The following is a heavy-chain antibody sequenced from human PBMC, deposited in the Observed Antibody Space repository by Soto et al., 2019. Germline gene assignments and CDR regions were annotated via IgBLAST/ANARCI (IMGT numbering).Heavy chain of an antibody. CDR1: GLTFSSEE. Sequence: GGSLRLSCEVSGLTFSSEEMNWVRQAPGKGLEWVAYIQDRGSPIHYAESIKGRFTISRDNAKNALYPQMRSLTAEDTAVYYCARGYHGGWQFEHWGQAALVTVSS. CDR2: IQDRGSPI. V-gene: IGHV3-48*03. CDR3: ARGYHGGWQFEH. J-gene: IGHJ5*02. D-gene: IGHD4-17*01.